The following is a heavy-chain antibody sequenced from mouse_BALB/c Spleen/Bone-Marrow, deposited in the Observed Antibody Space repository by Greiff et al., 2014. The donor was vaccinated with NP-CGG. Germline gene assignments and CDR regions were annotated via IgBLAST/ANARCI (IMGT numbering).Heavy chain of an antibody. Sequence: VQLQQSGAEFVKPGASVKLSCTASGFNIKDTYMHWVKRRPEQGLEWIGRIDPAHDNTKYDPKFQVKATITADTSSNTAYLQLCSLSSEDTAVYYCASADGYYAWFAYWGQGTLVTVSA. V-gene: IGHV14-3*02. CDR1: GFNIKDTY. D-gene: IGHD2-3*01. J-gene: IGHJ3*01. CDR2: IDPAHDNT. CDR3: ASADGYYAWFAY.